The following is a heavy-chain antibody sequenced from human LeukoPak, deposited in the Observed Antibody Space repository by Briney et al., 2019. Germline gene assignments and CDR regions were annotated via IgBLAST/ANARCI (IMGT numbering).Heavy chain of an antibody. J-gene: IGHJ6*03. CDR3: AKDRAARGRGNYFYMDV. D-gene: IGHD2/OR15-2a*01. CDR2: ITWDGGST. CDR1: GFTFDDYA. V-gene: IGHV3-43D*03. Sequence: SGGSLRLSCAASGFTFDDYAMHWVRQASGKGLEWVSHITWDGGSTHYADSVEGRFNISRGNRENSLYLQMNSLRPEDTAFYYCAKDRAARGRGNYFYMDVWGKGTTVTVSS.